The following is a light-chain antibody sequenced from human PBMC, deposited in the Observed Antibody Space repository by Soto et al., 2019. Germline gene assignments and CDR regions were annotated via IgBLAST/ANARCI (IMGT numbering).Light chain of an antibody. CDR1: SSDVGGYNY. V-gene: IGLV2-14*01. CDR3: SSYTGSSTLV. CDR2: DVS. Sequence: QSALTQPASVSGSPGQSITISCTGTSSDVGGYNYVSWYQQHPGKAPKLMIYDVSNRPSGVSNRFSGSKSGNTASLTISGLQAEDEADYYCSSYTGSSTLVVGTGTKLTVL. J-gene: IGLJ1*01.